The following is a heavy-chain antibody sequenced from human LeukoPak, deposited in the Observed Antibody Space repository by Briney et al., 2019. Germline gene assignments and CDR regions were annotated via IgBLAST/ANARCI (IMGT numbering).Heavy chain of an antibody. Sequence: SGGSLRLSCAASGFTFSSYSMDWVRQAPGKGLEWVSSISSSSSYIYYADSVKGRLTISRDNAKNSLYLQMNSLRAEDTAVYYCARDRRPATFDYWGQGTLVTVSS. CDR2: ISSSSSYI. V-gene: IGHV3-21*01. CDR3: ARDRRPATFDY. J-gene: IGHJ4*02. D-gene: IGHD1-26*01. CDR1: GFTFSSYS.